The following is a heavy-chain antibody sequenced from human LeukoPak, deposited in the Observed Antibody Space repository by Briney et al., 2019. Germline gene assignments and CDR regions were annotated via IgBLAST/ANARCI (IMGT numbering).Heavy chain of an antibody. CDR3: ARPKYYYDTTGTLDAFDI. Sequence: GESLKISCKGSGYSFISYWIGWVRQMPGKGLEWMGIIYPGDSDTRYSPSFQGQVTISADKSISTAYLQWSSLKASDTAMYYCARPKYYYDTTGTLDAFDIWGQGTMVTVSS. V-gene: IGHV5-51*01. D-gene: IGHD3-22*01. J-gene: IGHJ3*02. CDR2: IYPGDSDT. CDR1: GYSFISYW.